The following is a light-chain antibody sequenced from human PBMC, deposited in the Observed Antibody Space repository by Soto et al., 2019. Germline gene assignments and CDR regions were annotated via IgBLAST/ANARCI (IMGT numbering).Light chain of an antibody. CDR3: QQRSNWPPLS. CDR2: DAS. J-gene: IGKJ4*01. V-gene: IGKV3-11*01. Sequence: EIVLTQSPATLSLSPGERATLSCRASQSVSSYLAWYQQKPGQAPRLLTYDASNRATGIPARFSGSGSGTDFTLTISSLEPEDFAVYYCQQRSNWPPLSFGGGTKVEIK. CDR1: QSVSSY.